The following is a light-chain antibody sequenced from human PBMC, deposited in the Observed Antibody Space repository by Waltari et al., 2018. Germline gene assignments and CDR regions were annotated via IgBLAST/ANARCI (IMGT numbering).Light chain of an antibody. CDR3: SSYGGNNNYV. V-gene: IGLV2-8*01. J-gene: IGLJ1*01. Sequence: QSALTQPPSASGSPGQSVTISCPGTSSDIGNYNYVSWFQQHPGKAPKLIIYDVFERPSGVPDRFSGSKSGNTASLTVSGLQAEDEADYYCSSYGGNNNYVFGTGTQVTV. CDR2: DVF. CDR1: SSDIGNYNY.